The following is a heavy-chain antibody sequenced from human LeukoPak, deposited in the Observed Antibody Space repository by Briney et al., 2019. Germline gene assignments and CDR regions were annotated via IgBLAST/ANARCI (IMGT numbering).Heavy chain of an antibody. CDR3: SRAHAGDGYIF. CDR1: RGTFSSYT. D-gene: IGHD5-24*01. J-gene: IGHJ4*02. Sequence: GAAVKGSCKASRGTFSSYTISWVGQAPRQGREWMGRIIPVLGIANYAQKFQGRATTTSHESTTRAHLERRSLRCEHTSWYYFSRAHAGDGYIFWGEGTLVTVSS. CDR2: IIPVLGIA. V-gene: IGHV1-69*02.